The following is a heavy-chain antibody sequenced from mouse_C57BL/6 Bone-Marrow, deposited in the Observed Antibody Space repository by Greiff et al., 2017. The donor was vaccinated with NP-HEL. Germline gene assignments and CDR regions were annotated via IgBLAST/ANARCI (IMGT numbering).Heavy chain of an antibody. D-gene: IGHD1-1*01. V-gene: IGHV1-55*01. CDR3: ALGYYGNAMDY. Sequence: QVQLQQSGAELVKPGASVKMSCKASGYTFTSYWITWVKQRPGQGLEWIGDIYPGSGSTNYNEKFKSKATLTVDTSSSTAYMQLSSLTSEDSAVYYCALGYYGNAMDYWGQGTSVTVSS. CDR1: GYTFTSYW. J-gene: IGHJ4*01. CDR2: IYPGSGST.